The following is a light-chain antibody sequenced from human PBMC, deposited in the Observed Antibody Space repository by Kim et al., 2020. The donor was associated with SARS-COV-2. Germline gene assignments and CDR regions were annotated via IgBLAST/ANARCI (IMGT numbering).Light chain of an antibody. CDR1: TIQTLN. Sequence: SVALGLTARLTCGGNTIQTLNVPWYRQKPGQAPVLVMYKDSKRPSGIPERFSGSNSGNTATLTISRAQADDEADYFCQVWDSGTWVFGGGTQLTVL. CDR3: QVWDSGTWV. J-gene: IGLJ3*02. V-gene: IGLV3-9*01. CDR2: KDS.